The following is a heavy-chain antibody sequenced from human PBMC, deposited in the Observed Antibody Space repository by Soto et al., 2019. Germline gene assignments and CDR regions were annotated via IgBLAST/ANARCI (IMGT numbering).Heavy chain of an antibody. D-gene: IGHD5-12*01. CDR1: GGSISSYY. V-gene: IGHV4-59*01. CDR2: IYYSGST. CDR3: TRVSGFLYFDY. Sequence: SETLSLTCTVSGGSISSYYWSWIRQPPGKGLEWIGYIYYSGSTNYNPSLKSRVTISVDTSKNQFSLKLSSVTAADTAVYYCTRVSGFLYFDYWGQGTLVTVSS. J-gene: IGHJ4*02.